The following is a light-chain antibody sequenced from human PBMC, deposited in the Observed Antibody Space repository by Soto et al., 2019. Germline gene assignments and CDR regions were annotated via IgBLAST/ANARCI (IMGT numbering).Light chain of an antibody. Sequence: QSALTQPASVSGSPAQSITISCTGTSSDVGGYNYVSWSQQHPGKAPKLMIYDVSNRPSGVSDRFSGSKSGNTASLTISGLQAEDEADYYCSSYTSSSTWMFGGGTKLTVL. CDR2: DVS. J-gene: IGLJ3*02. V-gene: IGLV2-14*01. CDR1: SSDVGGYNY. CDR3: SSYTSSSTWM.